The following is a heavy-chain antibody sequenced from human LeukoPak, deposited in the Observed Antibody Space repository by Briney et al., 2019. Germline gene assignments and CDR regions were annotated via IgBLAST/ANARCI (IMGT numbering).Heavy chain of an antibody. J-gene: IGHJ4*02. V-gene: IGHV3-48*01. CDR1: GFTFSSYS. D-gene: IGHD6-13*01. CDR2: ISSSSSTI. Sequence: PGGSLRLSCAASGFTFSSYSMNWVRQAPGKGLEWVSYISSSSSTIYYADSVKGRSTISRDNAKNSLYLQMNSLRAEDTAVYYCARGFIAAAGTFDYWGQGTLVTVSS. CDR3: ARGFIAAAGTFDY.